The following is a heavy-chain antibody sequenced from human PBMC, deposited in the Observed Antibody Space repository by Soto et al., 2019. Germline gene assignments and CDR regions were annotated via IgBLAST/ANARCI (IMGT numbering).Heavy chain of an antibody. V-gene: IGHV3-48*02. CDR1: GFSFSMYS. J-gene: IGHJ4*02. CDR2: ISSNSATI. Sequence: GGSLRLSCAASGFSFSMYSMNWVRQAPGKGLEWVSYISSNSATIYDTDSGRGRFTISRDNAKNSLYLQMNSLRDEDTAVYYCAREDILGTRSFDYWGRGTLVTVSS. D-gene: IGHD1-26*01. CDR3: AREDILGTRSFDY.